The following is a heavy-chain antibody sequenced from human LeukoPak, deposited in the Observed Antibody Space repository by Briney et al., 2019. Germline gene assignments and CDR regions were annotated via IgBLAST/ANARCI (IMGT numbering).Heavy chain of an antibody. Sequence: ASVKVSCKASAYTFSAYYMHWVRQAPGQGREWMGWINPNNGGTNYAQKFQGRVTMTRDTSISTAYMELSRLRSDDTAIYYCADEFGLKWLADWGQGTLVTVSS. CDR2: INPNNGGT. CDR3: ADEFGLKWLAD. CDR1: AYTFSAYY. D-gene: IGHD6-19*01. V-gene: IGHV1-2*02. J-gene: IGHJ4*02.